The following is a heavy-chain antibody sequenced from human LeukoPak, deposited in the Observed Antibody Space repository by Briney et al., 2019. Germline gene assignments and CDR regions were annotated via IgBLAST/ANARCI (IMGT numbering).Heavy chain of an antibody. D-gene: IGHD3-10*01. CDR1: GGSISSSSYY. Sequence: SETLSLTCTVSGGSISSSSYYWGWIRQPPGKGLEWIGSIYYSGSTYYNPSLKSRVTISVDTSKNQFSLKLSSVTAADTAVYYCARLIYYGSGRVDYWSQGTLVTVSS. J-gene: IGHJ4*02. CDR3: ARLIYYGSGRVDY. V-gene: IGHV4-39*01. CDR2: IYYSGST.